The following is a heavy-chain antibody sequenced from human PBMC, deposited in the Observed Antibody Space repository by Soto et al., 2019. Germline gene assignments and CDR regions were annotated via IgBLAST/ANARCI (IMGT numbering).Heavy chain of an antibody. J-gene: IGHJ4*02. CDR1: GFTFSSYA. CDR2: ISGSGVST. D-gene: IGHD6-6*01. Sequence: GGSLRLSCAASGFTFSSYAMTWVRQAPGKGLEWVSGISGSGVSTYYADSVKGRFTISRDNSKSTLYLQMNSLRAEDTAVYYCAKDRERIATRSIDYWGQGTLVTVSS. CDR3: AKDRERIATRSIDY. V-gene: IGHV3-23*01.